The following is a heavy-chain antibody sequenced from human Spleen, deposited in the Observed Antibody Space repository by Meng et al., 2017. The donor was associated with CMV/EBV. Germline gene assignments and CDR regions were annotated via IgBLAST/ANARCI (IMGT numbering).Heavy chain of an antibody. J-gene: IGHJ5*02. Sequence: SVKVSCKASGGTFSSYPITWVRQAPGQGLEWMGGIIPILGIANYAQKFQGRVTITADKSTSTAYMALSSLRSEDTAVYYCARVDQLLPTGSWGQGTLVTVSS. D-gene: IGHD2-2*01. CDR3: ARVDQLLPTGS. CDR1: GGTFSSYP. V-gene: IGHV1-69*10. CDR2: IIPILGIA.